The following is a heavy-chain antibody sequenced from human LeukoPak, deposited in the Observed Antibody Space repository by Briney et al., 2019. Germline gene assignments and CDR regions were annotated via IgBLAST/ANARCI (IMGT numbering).Heavy chain of an antibody. CDR1: GGSISSGDYY. Sequence: SQTLSLICTVSGGSISSGDYYWSWIRQPPGKGLEWIGHIYYSGSTYYNPSLKSRVTISVDTSKNQLSLKLSSLTAADTAVYYCARDRPEDIVVVPAAFYYYMDVWGKGTTVTVSS. V-gene: IGHV4-30-4*08. J-gene: IGHJ6*03. CDR2: IYYSGST. D-gene: IGHD2-2*01. CDR3: ARDRPEDIVVVPAAFYYYMDV.